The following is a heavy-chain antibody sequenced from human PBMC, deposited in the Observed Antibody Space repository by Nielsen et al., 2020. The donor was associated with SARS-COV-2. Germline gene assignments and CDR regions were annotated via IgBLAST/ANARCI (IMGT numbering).Heavy chain of an antibody. J-gene: IGHJ4*02. D-gene: IGHD1-1*01. CDR3: SRQGQLEPADY. CDR2: VYPGDSDP. V-gene: IGHV5-51*01. CDR1: GYIFTNYW. Sequence: GESLKISCKASGYIFTNYWIGWVRQLPGKGLEWMGIVYPGDSDPRYSPSFQGHVTFSADKSSNTAYLQWSSLKASDTAIYYCSRQGQLEPADYWGQGTLVTVSS.